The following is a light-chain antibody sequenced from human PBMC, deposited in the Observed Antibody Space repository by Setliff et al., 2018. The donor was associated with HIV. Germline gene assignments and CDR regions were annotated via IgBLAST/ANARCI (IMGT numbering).Light chain of an antibody. CDR2: DVF. V-gene: IGLV2-14*03. Sequence: QSALTQPASVSESPGQSITISCTGTSSDVGAYNFVSWYQQYPGKAPQLMIYDVFGRPSGVSHRFSGSKSGNTASLTISGLRPEDEADYYCSSFTTSRKLVFGTGTKVPS. CDR3: SSFTTSRKLV. J-gene: IGLJ1*01. CDR1: SSDVGAYNF.